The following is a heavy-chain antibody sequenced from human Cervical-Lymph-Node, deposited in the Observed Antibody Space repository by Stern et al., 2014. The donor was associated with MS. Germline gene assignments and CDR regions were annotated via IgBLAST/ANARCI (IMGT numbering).Heavy chain of an antibody. CDR2: LWHDGSNK. Sequence: QVQLVESGGGVVQPGRSLRLSCAASGFTFSSYGMHWVRQAPGKGLEWVAVLWHDGSNKYYADSVKGRFTISRDNSKNTLYLQMNSLRAEDTAVYYCARDRHDLGYCSGGSCYLPDYWGQGTLVTVSS. CDR3: ARDRHDLGYCSGGSCYLPDY. D-gene: IGHD2-15*01. CDR1: GFTFSSYG. J-gene: IGHJ4*02. V-gene: IGHV3-33*01.